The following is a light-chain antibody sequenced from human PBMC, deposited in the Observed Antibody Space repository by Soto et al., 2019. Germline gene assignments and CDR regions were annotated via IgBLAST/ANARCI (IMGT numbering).Light chain of an antibody. J-gene: IGKJ1*01. CDR1: QSVSSH. V-gene: IGKV3D-15*01. CDR2: DAS. CDR3: QQYDSYLGT. Sequence: EIVMTQSPATLSVSPGERATLSCRASQSVSSHLAWYQQKPGQAPRLLIYDASNRATGIPARFSGSGSGTDFTLTLTRLQPDDFATYYCQQYDSYLGTFGQGTKVDIK.